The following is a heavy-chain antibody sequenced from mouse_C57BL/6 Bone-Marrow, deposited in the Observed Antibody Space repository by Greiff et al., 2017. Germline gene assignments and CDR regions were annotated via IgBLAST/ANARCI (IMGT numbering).Heavy chain of an antibody. CDR3: TTTVVAPSFDV. J-gene: IGHJ1*03. Sequence: EVMLVESGGGLVQPGGSMKLSCVASGFTFSNYWMNWVRQSPEKGLEWVAQIRLKSDNYATHYAESVKGRFTISRDDSKSSVYLQMNNLRAEDTGIYYCTTTVVAPSFDVWGTGTTVTVSS. CDR1: GFTFSNYW. D-gene: IGHD1-1*01. V-gene: IGHV6-3*01. CDR2: IRLKSDNYAT.